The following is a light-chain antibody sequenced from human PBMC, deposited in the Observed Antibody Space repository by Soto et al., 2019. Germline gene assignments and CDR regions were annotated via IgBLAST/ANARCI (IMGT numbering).Light chain of an antibody. CDR1: QSVSSY. CDR2: DAS. CDR3: QQRSF. J-gene: IGKJ4*01. Sequence: EIVLTQSPATLSLSPGERATLSCRASQSVSSYLAWYQQKPGQAPRLLIYDASNRATGIPARFSGSGSGTDFTLTISSLEPEDFDVYYCQQRSFFGGGTKVDIK. V-gene: IGKV3-11*01.